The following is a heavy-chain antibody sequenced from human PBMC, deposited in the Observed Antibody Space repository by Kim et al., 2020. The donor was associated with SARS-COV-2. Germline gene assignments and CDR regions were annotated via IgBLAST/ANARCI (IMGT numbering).Heavy chain of an antibody. Sequence: SETLSLTCTVSGGSISSSSYYWGWIRQPPGKGLEWIGSIYYSGSTYYNPSLKSRVTISVDTSKNQFSLKLSSVTAADTAVYYCARSLGAGPSTIFGLVIRPDAFENWGQGTRVTGSS. CDR1: GGSISSSSYY. CDR2: IYYSGST. CDR3: ARSLGAGPSTIFGLVIRPDAFEN. V-gene: IGHV4-39*01. D-gene: IGHD3-3*01. J-gene: IGHJ3*02.